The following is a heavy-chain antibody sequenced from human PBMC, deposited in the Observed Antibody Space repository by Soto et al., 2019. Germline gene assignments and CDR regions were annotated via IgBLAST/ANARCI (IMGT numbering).Heavy chain of an antibody. CDR1: GYTFTSYD. V-gene: IGHV1-8*01. CDR3: ARGMGYYDILTGASPYYYYYMDV. Sequence: EASVKVSCKASGYTFTSYDINWVRQATGQGLEWMGWMNPNSGNTGYAQKFQGRVTMTRNTSISTAYMELSSLRSEDTAVYYCARGMGYYDILTGASPYYYYYMDVWGKGTTVTVSS. CDR2: MNPNSGNT. D-gene: IGHD3-9*01. J-gene: IGHJ6*03.